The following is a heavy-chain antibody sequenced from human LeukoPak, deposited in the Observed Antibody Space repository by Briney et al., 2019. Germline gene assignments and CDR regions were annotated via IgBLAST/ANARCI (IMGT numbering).Heavy chain of an antibody. J-gene: IGHJ5*02. CDR3: ARRVVVPADNNWFDP. D-gene: IGHD2-2*01. CDR2: IYYSGST. Sequence: SETLSLTCTVSGGSISSSSYYWGWIRQPPGKGLEWIGSIYYSGSTYYNPSLKSRVTISVDTSKNQYSLKQRSVTAADTAVYYCARRVVVPADNNWFDPWGQGTLVTVSS. CDR1: GGSISSSSYY. V-gene: IGHV4-39*01.